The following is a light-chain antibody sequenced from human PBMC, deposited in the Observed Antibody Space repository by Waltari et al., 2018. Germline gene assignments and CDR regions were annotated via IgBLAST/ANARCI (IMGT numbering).Light chain of an antibody. CDR1: PGAVTSGYS. Sequence: QTVVTQEPSLTVSPGGTVTLTCASSPGAVTSGYSPNWFQQKPGQAPRALIYNTYNKHPWTPARFSGSLLGGKAALTLSGVQPEDEAEYYCLLYYGGTWVFGGGTKLTVL. J-gene: IGLJ3*02. CDR2: NTY. CDR3: LLYYGGTWV. V-gene: IGLV7-43*01.